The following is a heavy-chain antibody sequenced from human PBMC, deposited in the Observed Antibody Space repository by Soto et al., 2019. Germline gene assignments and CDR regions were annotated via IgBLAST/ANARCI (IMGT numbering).Heavy chain of an antibody. CDR2: INAGNGNT. V-gene: IGHV1-3*01. Sequence: ASVKVSCKASGYTFTSYAMHWVRQAPGQRLEWMGWINAGNGNTKYSQKFQGRVTITRDTSASTAYMELSSLRSEDTAVYYCARGLVVPAAMLGYFDYWGQGTLVTVSS. J-gene: IGHJ4*02. D-gene: IGHD2-2*01. CDR3: ARGLVVPAAMLGYFDY. CDR1: GYTFTSYA.